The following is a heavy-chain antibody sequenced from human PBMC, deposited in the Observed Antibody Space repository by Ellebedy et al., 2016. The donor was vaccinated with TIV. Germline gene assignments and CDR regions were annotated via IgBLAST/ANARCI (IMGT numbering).Heavy chain of an antibody. V-gene: IGHV4-4*02. CDR1: GGSINSINW. CDR3: ATSSTVTTFDL. J-gene: IGHJ4*02. CDR2: AHHSGRA. D-gene: IGHD4-11*01. Sequence: MPSETLSLTCAVSGGSINSINWWNWVRPTPGKGLEWLGQAHHSGRANYNPSLKSRVTISVDKSKQQFSLKLNSVTAADTALYFCATSSTVTTFDLWGQGILVTVSS.